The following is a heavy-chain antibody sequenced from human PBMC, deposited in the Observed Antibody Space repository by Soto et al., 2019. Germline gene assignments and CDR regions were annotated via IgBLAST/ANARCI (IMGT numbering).Heavy chain of an antibody. CDR3: ARAAMLNVAPGSNYFDC. J-gene: IGHJ4*02. CDR2: IIPLFGTT. D-gene: IGHD3-16*01. CDR1: GGTFSSYT. Sequence: QVQLVQSGAEVKKPGSSVKVSCKASGGTFSSYTISWVRQAPGQGLEWMGGIIPLFGTTNFAQKFQGRVTITADESMSTAYMELSSLRSEDTAVYYCARAAMLNVAPGSNYFDCWGQGTLVTVSS. V-gene: IGHV1-69*12.